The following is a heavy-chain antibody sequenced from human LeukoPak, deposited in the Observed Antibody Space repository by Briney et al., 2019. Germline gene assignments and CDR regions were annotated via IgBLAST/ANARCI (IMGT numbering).Heavy chain of an antibody. CDR2: INSDGSTT. CDR3: ARDYNYGLDY. Sequence: GGSLRLPCAASGFTFSGYWMHWVRQAPGKGLVWVSRINSDGSTTSYADSVKGRFTSSRDNAKNTLYLQMNSLTAEDTAVYYCARDYNYGLDYRGQGTLVTVSS. D-gene: IGHD1-1*01. J-gene: IGHJ4*02. V-gene: IGHV3-74*01. CDR1: GFTFSGYW.